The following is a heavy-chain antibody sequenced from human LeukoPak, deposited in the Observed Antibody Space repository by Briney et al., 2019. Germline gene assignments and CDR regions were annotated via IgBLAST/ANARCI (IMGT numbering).Heavy chain of an antibody. CDR2: TKQDGSEK. CDR3: ARGFRGWYVEGFDY. J-gene: IGHJ4*02. Sequence: GGSLRLSSAASGFSFSSYWMSWVRQAPGKGLEWVANTKQDGSEKYYVDSVKGRFTISRDNAKNSPYLQMNTLRAEDTAVYYCARGFRGWYVEGFDYWGQGTLVTVSS. V-gene: IGHV3-7*01. D-gene: IGHD6-19*01. CDR1: GFSFSSYW.